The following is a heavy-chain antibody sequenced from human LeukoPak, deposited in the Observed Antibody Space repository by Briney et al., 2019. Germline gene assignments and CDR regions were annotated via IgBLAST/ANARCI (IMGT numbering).Heavy chain of an antibody. V-gene: IGHV3-30*18. D-gene: IGHD1-26*01. CDR2: ISYDGSNK. J-gene: IGHJ4*02. CDR1: GFTFSNYA. Sequence: GRSLRLSCAASGFTFSNYAMHWVRQAPGKGLEWVAVISYDGSNKYYADSVKGRFTISRDKSKNTLYLQMNSLRTEDTAVYYCAKSAGRASYYSHFDYWGQGTLVTVSS. CDR3: AKSAGRASYYSHFDY.